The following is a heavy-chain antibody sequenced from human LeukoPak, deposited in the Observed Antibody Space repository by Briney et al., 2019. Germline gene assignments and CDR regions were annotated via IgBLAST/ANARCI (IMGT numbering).Heavy chain of an antibody. J-gene: IGHJ4*02. V-gene: IGHV3-74*01. CDR3: ATRYSSGWYYIDY. CDR2: INSDGSST. Sequence: PGGSLRLSCAASGFTLSSYWMHWVRQAPGKGLVWVSRINSDGSSTSYADSVKGRFTISRDNAKNTLYLQMNSLRAEDTAVYYCATRYSSGWYYIDYWGQGTLVTVSS. CDR1: GFTLSSYW. D-gene: IGHD6-19*01.